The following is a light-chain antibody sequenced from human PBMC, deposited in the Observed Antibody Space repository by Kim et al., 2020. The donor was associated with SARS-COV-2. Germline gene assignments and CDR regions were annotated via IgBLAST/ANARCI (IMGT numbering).Light chain of an antibody. CDR3: QQSFSTPPYT. CDR2: AAS. J-gene: IGKJ2*01. CDR1: QNISRY. V-gene: IGKV1-39*01. Sequence: DIQMTQSPSSLSASVGDRVTISCRASQNISRYLNWYQHKPGKAPKLLIYAASRLQSGVPSRVSGSGAGTEFTLTISSLQPEDVATYYCQQSFSTPPYTFGQGTKVEIK.